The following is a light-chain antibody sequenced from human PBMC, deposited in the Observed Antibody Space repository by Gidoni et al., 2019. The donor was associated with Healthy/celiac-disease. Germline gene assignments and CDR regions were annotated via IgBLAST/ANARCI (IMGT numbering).Light chain of an antibody. CDR1: SSNIGSNY. CDR3: AAWDDSLSGHNWV. Sequence: QSVLTQPPSAPGTPGQRVTISCSGSSSNIGSNYVYWYQQLPGTAPKLLIYRNNQRPSGVPDRFSGSKSGTSASLAISGLRSEDEADYYCAAWDDSLSGHNWVFGGGTKLTVL. V-gene: IGLV1-47*01. CDR2: RNN. J-gene: IGLJ3*02.